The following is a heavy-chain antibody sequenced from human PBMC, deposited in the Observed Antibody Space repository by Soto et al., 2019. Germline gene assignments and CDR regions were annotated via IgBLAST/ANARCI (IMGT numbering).Heavy chain of an antibody. CDR1: GGSISSGGYY. V-gene: IGHV4-31*03. J-gene: IGHJ3*02. CDR3: ARALDLVLRYFDWIDAFDI. CDR2: IYYSGST. D-gene: IGHD3-9*01. Sequence: SETLSLTCTVSGGSISSGGYYWSWIRQHPGKGLEWIGYIYYSGSTYYNPSLKSRVTISVDTSKNQFSLKLSSVTAADTAVYYCARALDLVLRYFDWIDAFDIWGQGTMVTVSS.